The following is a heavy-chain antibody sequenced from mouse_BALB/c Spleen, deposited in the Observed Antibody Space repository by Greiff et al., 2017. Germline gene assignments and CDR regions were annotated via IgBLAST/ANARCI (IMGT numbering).Heavy chain of an antibody. D-gene: IGHD1-2*01. CDR1: GYTFTSYW. Sequence: VQLQESGAELAKPGASVKMSCKASGYTFTSYWMHWVKQRPGQGLEWIGYINPSTGYTEYNQKFKDKATLTADKSSSTAYMQLSSLTSEDSAVYYCARDGYGWYFDVWGAGTTVTVSS. J-gene: IGHJ1*01. CDR3: ARDGYGWYFDV. V-gene: IGHV1-7*01. CDR2: INPSTGYT.